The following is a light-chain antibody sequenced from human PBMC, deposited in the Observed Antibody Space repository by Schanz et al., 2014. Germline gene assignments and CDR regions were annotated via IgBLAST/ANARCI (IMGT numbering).Light chain of an antibody. CDR2: GAS. V-gene: IGKV3-15*01. Sequence: EIVLTQSPATLSLSPGERATLSCRASQSVSSYLAWYQQKPGQAPRLLILGASTRATGVPARFSGNGSGTDFTLTISGLQSDDFAVYYCQQYYNWPWTFGQGTKLEIK. J-gene: IGKJ2*01. CDR3: QQYYNWPWT. CDR1: QSVSSY.